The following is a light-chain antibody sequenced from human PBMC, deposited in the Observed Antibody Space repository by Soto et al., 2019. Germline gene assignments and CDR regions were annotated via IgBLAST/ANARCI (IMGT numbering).Light chain of an antibody. CDR2: GAS. Sequence: EIVMTQSPATLSVSPGERATLSCRASQSVNIYLAWYQQKPGQAPRLLIFGASSRATGIPARFSGSGSGTEFNLTISSLQSEDFALYFCQKYDDWLRLTFGGGTKVEIK. V-gene: IGKV3D-15*01. J-gene: IGKJ4*01. CDR3: QKYDDWLRLT. CDR1: QSVNIY.